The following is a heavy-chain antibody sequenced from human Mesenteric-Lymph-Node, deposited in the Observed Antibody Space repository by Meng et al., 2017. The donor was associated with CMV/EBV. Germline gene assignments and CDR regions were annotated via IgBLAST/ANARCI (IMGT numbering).Heavy chain of an antibody. CDR3: TTPRGSGFDY. J-gene: IGHJ4*02. CDR1: GFTFNTAW. CDR2: IKSKIDGGTS. V-gene: IGHV3-15*01. D-gene: IGHD3-16*01. Sequence: CAAFGFTFNTAWMSWVRQAPGKGLEWVGRIKSKIDGGTSDYAAPVKGRFTISRDDSKNTLYLQINSLEPEDTAVYYCTTPRGSGFDYWGQGTLVTVSS.